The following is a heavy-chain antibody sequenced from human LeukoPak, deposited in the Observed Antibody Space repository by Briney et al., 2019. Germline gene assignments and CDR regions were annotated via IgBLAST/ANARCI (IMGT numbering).Heavy chain of an antibody. CDR2: ISYDGSNK. V-gene: IGHV3-30*04. CDR1: GFTFSSYA. D-gene: IGHD5-18*01. CDR3: ARDPYSYGYVNY. Sequence: PGGSLRLSCAASGFTFSSYAMHWVRQAPGKGLEWVAVISYDGSNKYYADSVKGRFTISRDNSENTLYLQMNSLRAEDTAVYYCARDPYSYGYVNYWGQGTLVTVSS. J-gene: IGHJ4*02.